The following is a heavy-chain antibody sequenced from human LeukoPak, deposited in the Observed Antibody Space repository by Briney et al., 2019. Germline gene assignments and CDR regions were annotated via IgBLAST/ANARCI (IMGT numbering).Heavy chain of an antibody. D-gene: IGHD6-19*01. V-gene: IGHV3-23*01. CDR2: ISGSGGST. J-gene: IGHJ4*02. CDR1: GFTFSRYG. CDR3: AKEYGSGWYPYFDY. Sequence: PGGSLRLSCAASGFTFSRYGMSWVRQAPGKGLEWVSAISGSGGSTYYADSVKGRFTISRDNSKNTLYLQMNSLRAEDTAVYYCAKEYGSGWYPYFDYWGQGTLVTVSS.